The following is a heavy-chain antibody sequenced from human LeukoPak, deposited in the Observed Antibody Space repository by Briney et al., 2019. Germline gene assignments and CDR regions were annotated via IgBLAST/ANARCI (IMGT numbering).Heavy chain of an antibody. Sequence: ASVKVSCKASGYTFTSYGISWVRQAPGQGLEWMGGINPNIGGTNYAQKFQGGVTMTRDTSISTAYLEVTRLRSDDTAMYYCATIRMGATSFDYWGQGTLVTVSS. V-gene: IGHV1-2*02. CDR3: ATIRMGATSFDY. D-gene: IGHD1-26*01. CDR1: GYTFTSYG. CDR2: INPNIGGT. J-gene: IGHJ4*02.